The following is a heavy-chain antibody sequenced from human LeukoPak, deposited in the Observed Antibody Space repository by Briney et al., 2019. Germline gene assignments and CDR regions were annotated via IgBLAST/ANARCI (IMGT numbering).Heavy chain of an antibody. J-gene: IGHJ3*02. Sequence: PGGSLRLSCAASGFTFSSYAMSWVRQAPGKGLEWVSATSGSGGSTYYADSVKGRFTISRDNSKNTLYLQMNSLRAEDTAVYYCAKLQHSGSYYLAFDIWGQGTMVTVSS. CDR2: TSGSGGST. CDR1: GFTFSSYA. V-gene: IGHV3-23*01. D-gene: IGHD1-26*01. CDR3: AKLQHSGSYYLAFDI.